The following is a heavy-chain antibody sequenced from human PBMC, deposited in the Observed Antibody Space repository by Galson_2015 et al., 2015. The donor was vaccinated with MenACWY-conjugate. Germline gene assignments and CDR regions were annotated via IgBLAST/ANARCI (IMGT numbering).Heavy chain of an antibody. J-gene: IGHJ3*02. V-gene: IGHV3-30*02. Sequence: SLRLSCAASGFTFSRNGMHWVRQSPGKGLEWVAWIRDIGNDKSYADSVTGRFTISRDNSKSTVSLQMNNLRAEDTAEYYCAKDAQWSFDIWGPGTMVTVSS. CDR3: AKDAQWSFDI. D-gene: IGHD6-19*01. CDR2: IRDIGNDK. CDR1: GFTFSRNG.